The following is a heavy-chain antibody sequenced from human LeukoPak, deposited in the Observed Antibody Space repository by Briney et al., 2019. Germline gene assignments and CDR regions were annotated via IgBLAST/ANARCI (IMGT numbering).Heavy chain of an antibody. CDR3: AGAGRAYYYDSSGYYYGY. CDR1: GGSFSGYY. CDR2: INHSGST. D-gene: IGHD3-22*01. Sequence: SETLSLTCAVYGGSFSGYYWSWIRQPPGKGLEWIGEINHSGSTNYNPSLKSRVTISVDTSKNQFSLKLRSVTAADTAVYYCAGAGRAYYYDSSGYYYGYWGQGTLVTVSS. J-gene: IGHJ4*02. V-gene: IGHV4-34*01.